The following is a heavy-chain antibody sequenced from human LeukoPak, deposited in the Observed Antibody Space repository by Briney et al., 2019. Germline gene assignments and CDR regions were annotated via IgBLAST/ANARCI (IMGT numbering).Heavy chain of an antibody. CDR1: GGSFSGYY. D-gene: IGHD2-2*02. V-gene: IGHV4-34*01. CDR2: INHGGST. Sequence: SETLSLTCAVYGGSFSGYYWSWLHQPPGKGLEWIGEINHGGSTNYNPSLKSRVTISVDTSKNQFSLKLSSVTAADTAVYYCASRQDCSSTSCYSNWFDPWGQGTLVTVSS. J-gene: IGHJ5*02. CDR3: ASRQDCSSTSCYSNWFDP.